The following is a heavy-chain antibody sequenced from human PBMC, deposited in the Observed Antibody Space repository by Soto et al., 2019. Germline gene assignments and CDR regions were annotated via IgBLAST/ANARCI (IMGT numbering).Heavy chain of an antibody. CDR3: ARGDLGGFDL. CDR1: GFTFNYCW. Sequence: EVQLVESEGGLVQRGGSLRLSCAACGFTFNYCWMQWVRQAPGQGLVWVAHIQNDGSRTTYADSVKGRFTISRDNAKNTMYLQMNSLRAEDTAVYYCARGDLGGFDLWGQGTTVTVSS. CDR2: IQNDGSRT. V-gene: IGHV3-74*01. J-gene: IGHJ3*01. D-gene: IGHD2-21*02.